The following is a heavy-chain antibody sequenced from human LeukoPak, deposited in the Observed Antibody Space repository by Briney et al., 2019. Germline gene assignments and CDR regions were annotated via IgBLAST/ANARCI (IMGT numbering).Heavy chain of an antibody. CDR1: GGTFSSYA. Sequence: GASVKVSCKASGGTFSSYAISWVRQAPGQGLEWMGWISAYNGNTNYAQKLQGRVTMTTDTSTSTAYMELRSLRSDDTAVYYCARGPLSREFDYWGQGTLVTVSS. CDR3: ARGPLSREFDY. J-gene: IGHJ4*02. D-gene: IGHD6-13*01. V-gene: IGHV1-18*01. CDR2: ISAYNGNT.